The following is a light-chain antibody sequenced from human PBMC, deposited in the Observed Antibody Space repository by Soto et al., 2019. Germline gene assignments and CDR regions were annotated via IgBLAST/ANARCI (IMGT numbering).Light chain of an antibody. J-gene: IGKJ1*01. Sequence: DIQMTQSPSFLSASVGDKFTITCRATESVSKWLAWYQEKPVNPPRPLIYDASTLESVVPSRFSGSCSGTEFTLTISSLQADDFAINYCQQYNSYSWTFXQGTKVDIK. CDR3: QQYNSYSWT. V-gene: IGKV1-5*01. CDR1: ESVSKW. CDR2: DAS.